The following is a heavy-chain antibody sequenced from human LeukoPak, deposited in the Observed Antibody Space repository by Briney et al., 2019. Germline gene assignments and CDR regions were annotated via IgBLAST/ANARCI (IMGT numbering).Heavy chain of an antibody. V-gene: IGHV1-69*05. CDR2: VIPIFGTA. J-gene: IGHJ3*02. CDR3: ATSVVAGTAYDAFDI. Sequence: ASVKVSCKASGGTFSSYAISWVRQAPGQGLEWMGRVIPIFGTANYAQKFQGRVTITTDESTSTAYMELSSLRSEDTAVYYCATSVVAGTAYDAFDIWGQGTMVTVSS. D-gene: IGHD6-19*01. CDR1: GGTFSSYA.